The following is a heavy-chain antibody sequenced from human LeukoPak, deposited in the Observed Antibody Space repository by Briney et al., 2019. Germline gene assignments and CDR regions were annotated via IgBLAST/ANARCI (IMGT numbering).Heavy chain of an antibody. V-gene: IGHV4-39*01. J-gene: IGHJ4*02. CDR1: GGSISSSSYY. CDR3: ARHPDCSSTSCPFDY. D-gene: IGHD2-2*01. CDR2: IYYSGST. Sequence: SETLSLTCTVSGGSISSSSYYWGWIRQPPGKGLELIGSIYYSGSTYYNPSLKSRVTISVDTSKNQFSLKLSSVTAADTAVYYCARHPDCSSTSCPFDYWGQGTLVTVSS.